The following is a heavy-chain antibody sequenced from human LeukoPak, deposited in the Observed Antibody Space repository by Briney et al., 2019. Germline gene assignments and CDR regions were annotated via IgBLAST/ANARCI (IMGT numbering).Heavy chain of an antibody. J-gene: IGHJ4*02. V-gene: IGHV3-48*02. CDR3: TRAPFGS. Sequence: GGSLRLSCAASGFSFSSNCMSWVRQAPGKGLEWVSYISSSSSTIYYADSVKGRFTISRDNAKHSLYLQMNSLRDEDTAVYYCTRAPFGSWGQGTLVTVSS. CDR1: GFSFSSNC. CDR2: ISSSSSTI.